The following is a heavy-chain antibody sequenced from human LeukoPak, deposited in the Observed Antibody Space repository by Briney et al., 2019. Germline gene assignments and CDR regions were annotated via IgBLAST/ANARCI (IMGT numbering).Heavy chain of an antibody. CDR1: GGSISSYY. J-gene: IGHJ4*02. CDR2: IYYSGST. CDR3: ARETGYSSS. V-gene: IGHV4-59*01. Sequence: SETLSLTCTVPGGSISSYYWSWIRQPPRKGLEWIGYIYYSGSTNYNPSLKSRVTISVDTSKNQFSLKLSSVTAADTAVYYCARETGYSSSWSQGTLVTVSS. D-gene: IGHD6-13*01.